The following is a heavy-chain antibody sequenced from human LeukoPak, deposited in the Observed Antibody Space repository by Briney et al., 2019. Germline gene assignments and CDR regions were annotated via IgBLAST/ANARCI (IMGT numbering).Heavy chain of an antibody. V-gene: IGHV3-11*01. J-gene: IGHJ6*02. CDR2: ISSSGSTI. CDR3: AREQLGGYYGMDV. Sequence: GRSLRLSCAASGFTFSDYYMSWIRRAPGKGLEWVSYISSSGSTIYYADSVKGRFTISRDNAKNSLYLQMNSLRAEDTAVYYCAREQLGGYYGMDVWGQGTTVTVSS. CDR1: GFTFSDYY. D-gene: IGHD6-13*01.